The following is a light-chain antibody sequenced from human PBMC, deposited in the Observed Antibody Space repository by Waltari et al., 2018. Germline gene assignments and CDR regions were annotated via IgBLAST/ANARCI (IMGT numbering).Light chain of an antibody. V-gene: IGKV1-12*01. CDR3: QQANSFPWT. Sequence: IQMTQSPSSVSASVGDRVTITCRASQCISSWLAWYQQKPGKAPSLLVCAAAALQSGVPSRFSGSGSEFHFTLTSSNLQPEDFATYYCQQANSFPWTFGQGTKVEIK. J-gene: IGKJ1*01. CDR2: AAA. CDR1: QCISSW.